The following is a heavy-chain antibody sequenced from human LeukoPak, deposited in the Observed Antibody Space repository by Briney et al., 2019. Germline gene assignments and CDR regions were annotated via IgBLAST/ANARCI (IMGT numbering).Heavy chain of an antibody. D-gene: IGHD5/OR15-5a*01. CDR3: ARVETVSTMTDAFDI. J-gene: IGHJ3*02. CDR2: IYTSGST. CDR1: GGSISSGSYY. V-gene: IGHV4-61*02. Sequence: SETLSLTCTVSGGSISSGSYYWSWIRQPAGKGLEWIGGIYTSGSTNYNPSLKSRVTISVDTSKNQFSLKLSSVTAADTAVYYCARVETVSTMTDAFDIWGQGTMVTVSS.